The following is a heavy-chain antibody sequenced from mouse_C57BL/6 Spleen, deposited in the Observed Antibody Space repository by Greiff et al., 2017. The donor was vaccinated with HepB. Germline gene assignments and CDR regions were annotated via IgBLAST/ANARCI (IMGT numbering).Heavy chain of an antibody. V-gene: IGHV5-17*01. Sequence: EVQWVESGGGLVKPGGSLKLSCAASGFTFSDYGMHWVRQAPEKGLEWVAYISSGSSTIYYADTVKGRFTISRDNAKNTLFLQMTSLRSEDTAMYYCARNYGSSYEAWFAYWGQGTLVTVSA. CDR1: GFTFSDYG. CDR3: ARNYGSSYEAWFAY. J-gene: IGHJ3*01. D-gene: IGHD1-1*01. CDR2: ISSGSSTI.